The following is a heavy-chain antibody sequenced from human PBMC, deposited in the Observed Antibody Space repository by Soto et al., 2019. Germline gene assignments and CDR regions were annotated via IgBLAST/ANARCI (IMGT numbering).Heavy chain of an antibody. Sequence: GGSLRLSCAASGFTFSDYYMSWIRQAPGKGLEWVSYISSSGSTIYYADSVKGRFTISRDNAKNSLYLQMNSLRAEDTAVYYCAREGKYCSSTSCYPLYGMDVWGQGTTVTVSS. J-gene: IGHJ6*02. V-gene: IGHV3-11*01. CDR3: AREGKYCSSTSCYPLYGMDV. D-gene: IGHD2-2*01. CDR1: GFTFSDYY. CDR2: ISSSGSTI.